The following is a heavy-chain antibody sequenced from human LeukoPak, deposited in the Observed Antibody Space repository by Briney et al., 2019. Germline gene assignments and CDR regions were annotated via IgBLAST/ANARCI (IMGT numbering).Heavy chain of an antibody. J-gene: IGHJ4*02. CDR3: ARGIVGAPNAYFFDY. Sequence: SETLSLTCTVSGGSISSYYWSWIRQPPGKGLEGIGYIYYSGSTNYNPSLKSRVTISVDTSKNQFSLKLSSVTAADTAVYYCARGIVGAPNAYFFDYWGQGTLVTVSS. D-gene: IGHD1-26*01. CDR2: IYYSGST. CDR1: GGSISSYY. V-gene: IGHV4-59*01.